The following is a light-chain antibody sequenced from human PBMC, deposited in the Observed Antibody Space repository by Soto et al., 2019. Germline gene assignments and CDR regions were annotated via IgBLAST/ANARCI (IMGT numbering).Light chain of an antibody. V-gene: IGKV3-20*01. CDR1: QSVSSSY. Sequence: DIVLTQSPGTLSLSPGERATLSCRASQSVSSSYLAWYQQNPGQAPRPLIYGASSRAIGIPDRFSGSGSGTDFTLTISRMGPEDFAVYYCQQYGSSPWTFGQGTKVEIK. CDR2: GAS. J-gene: IGKJ1*01. CDR3: QQYGSSPWT.